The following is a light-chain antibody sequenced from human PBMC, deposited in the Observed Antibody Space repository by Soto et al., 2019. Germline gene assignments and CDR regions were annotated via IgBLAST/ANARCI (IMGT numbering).Light chain of an antibody. V-gene: IGKV1-6*01. J-gene: IGKJ1*01. CDR1: QGIGNA. Sequence: AIQMTQSPSSLSASAGERVTISCGASQGIGNALGWYQKKPGKPPKVLIYATSNLQRGVPSRLSGSGYGTDFTLTISGLKNEDFETYDCQQASSFTRTFGQGTKVDIK. CDR2: ATS. CDR3: QQASSFTRT.